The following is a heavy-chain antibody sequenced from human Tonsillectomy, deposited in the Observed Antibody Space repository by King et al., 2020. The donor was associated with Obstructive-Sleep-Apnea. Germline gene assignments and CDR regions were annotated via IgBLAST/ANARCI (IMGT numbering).Heavy chain of an antibody. CDR3: ASDLDFVVLPVVAIQGDYYAMDV. J-gene: IGHJ6*02. D-gene: IGHD2-2*03. V-gene: IGHV3-21*01. Sequence: VQLVESGGGLVKPGGSLRLSCAASGFTFSSYSMNWVRQAPGKGLEWVSSISSSSSYIYYAGSVKGRFAISRDNAKNSLYLQMNSLRAEDTAVYFCASDLDFVVLPVVAIQGDYYAMDVWGQGTTVTVSS. CDR1: GFTFSSYS. CDR2: ISSSSSYI.